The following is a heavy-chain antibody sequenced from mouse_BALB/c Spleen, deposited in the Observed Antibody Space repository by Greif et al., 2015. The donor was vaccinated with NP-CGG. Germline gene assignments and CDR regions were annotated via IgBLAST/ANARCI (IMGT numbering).Heavy chain of an antibody. V-gene: IGHV1S56*01. Sequence: VKVVDSGPELVKPGASVRISCKASGYTFTSYYIHWVKQRPGQGLEWIGWIYPGNVNTKYNEKFKGKATLTADKSSSTAYMQLSSLTSEDSAVYFCARSDGYYSAWFAYWGQGTLVTVSA. CDR2: IYPGNVNT. J-gene: IGHJ3*01. CDR1: GYTFTSYY. CDR3: ARSDGYYSAWFAY. D-gene: IGHD2-3*01.